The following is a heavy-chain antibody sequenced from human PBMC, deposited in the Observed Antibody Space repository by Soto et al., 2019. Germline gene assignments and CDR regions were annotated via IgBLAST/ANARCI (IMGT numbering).Heavy chain of an antibody. V-gene: IGHV3-21*01. J-gene: IGHJ4*02. Sequence: EVQLVESGGGLVKPGGSLRLSCAASGFTFSSYSMNWVRQAPGKGLEWVSSISSSTGYMYYADSVKGRFTISRDNAKNSLYLQMNSLRAEDTAVYYCARDFRDGYYFDYWGQGTLVTASS. CDR1: GFTFSSYS. D-gene: IGHD5-12*01. CDR3: ARDFRDGYYFDY. CDR2: ISSSTGYM.